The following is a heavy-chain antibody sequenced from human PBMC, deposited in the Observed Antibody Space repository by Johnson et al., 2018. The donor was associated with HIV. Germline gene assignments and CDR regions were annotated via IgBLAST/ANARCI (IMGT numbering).Heavy chain of an antibody. CDR2: IKTKTDGGTI. V-gene: IGHV3-15*01. Sequence: VQLVESGGGLVKPGGSLRLSCVASGFTFSSAWMGWVRQAPGKGLEWVGRIKTKTDGGTIDYNAPVNGSFSIPRDDSKNTLYLQMNSLKTEDTAVYYCTTDWEYYYGAGKLDAFDMWGQGTMVTVSS. CDR1: GFTFSSAW. D-gene: IGHD3-10*01. CDR3: TTDWEYYYGAGKLDAFDM. J-gene: IGHJ3*02.